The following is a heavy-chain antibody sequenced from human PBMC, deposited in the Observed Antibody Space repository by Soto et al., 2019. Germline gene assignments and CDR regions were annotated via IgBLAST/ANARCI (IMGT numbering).Heavy chain of an antibody. J-gene: IGHJ4*02. V-gene: IGHV3-23*01. CDR2: ISATGGGT. D-gene: IGHD3-16*01. CDR1: GFKFSNYA. CDR3: AKDRRAGGNSAFYFDF. Sequence: PGGSVRLSCAASGFKFSNYAMSWVRQAPGKGLEWVSLISATGGGTYYADSVKGRFTISRDNSHNTLYLQVHSLTAEDTAVYYCAKDRRAGGNSAFYFDFWGQGAQVTVSS.